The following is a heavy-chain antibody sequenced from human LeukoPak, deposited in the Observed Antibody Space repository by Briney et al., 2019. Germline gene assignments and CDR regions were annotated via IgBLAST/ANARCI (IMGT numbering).Heavy chain of an antibody. CDR3: ASVSYFYGMVV. CDR1: GFTFSTYW. V-gene: IGHV3-7*01. Sequence: GGSLRLSCACSGFTFSTYWMSWVRQGPGKGLEWVANIKQDGSEKYYVDSVKGRFTISRDNAKNSLYLQMSSLRAEDTALYFCASVSYFYGMVVWGQGTTVTVSS. CDR2: IKQDGSEK. J-gene: IGHJ6*02.